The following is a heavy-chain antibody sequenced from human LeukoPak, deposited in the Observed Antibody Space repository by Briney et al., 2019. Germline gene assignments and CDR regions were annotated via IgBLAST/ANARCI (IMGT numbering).Heavy chain of an antibody. CDR2: INSDGSST. J-gene: IGHJ5*02. V-gene: IGHV3-74*01. CDR1: GFTFSSYW. D-gene: IGHD3-16*01. CDR3: AREQKVITFGGVIGP. Sequence: PGGSLRLSCAASGFTFSSYWMHWVRQAPGKGLVWVSRINSDGSSTIYANSVKGRFTISRDNAKNTLYLQMNSLRAEDTAVYYCAREQKVITFGGVIGPWGQGTLVTVSS.